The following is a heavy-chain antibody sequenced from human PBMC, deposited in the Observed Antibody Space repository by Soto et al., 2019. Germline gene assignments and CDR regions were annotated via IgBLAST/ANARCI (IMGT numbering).Heavy chain of an antibody. CDR1: GGTLSDHG. V-gene: IGHV1-69*06. CDR2: TLPVFNAP. J-gene: IGHJ3*02. Sequence: QVQLEQSGAEVKKPGSSVKVSCKASGGTLSDHGVAWLRQAPGQGLEWMGGTLPVFNAPKYAPRFQGRVTIAAEKSTEIAYMELRSLTSDDTALYYCARGVFGSGNYYAGPSAFDIWGQGTMVIVSS. D-gene: IGHD3-10*01. CDR3: ARGVFGSGNYYAGPSAFDI.